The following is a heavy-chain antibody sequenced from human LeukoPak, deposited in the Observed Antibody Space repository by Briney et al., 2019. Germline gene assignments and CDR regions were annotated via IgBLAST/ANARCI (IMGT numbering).Heavy chain of an antibody. J-gene: IGHJ4*02. CDR3: ARSNSYAFDY. D-gene: IGHD3-16*01. CDR2: IWHDGSNK. V-gene: IGHV3-33*01. CDR1: GFTFSSFG. Sequence: GGSLRLSCAASGFTFSSFGMHWVRQAPGKGLEWVAVIWHDGSNKDYADSVKGRLAISRDNSKNTLYLQMNSLRTEDTAVYYCARSNSYAFDYWGQGTLVTVSS.